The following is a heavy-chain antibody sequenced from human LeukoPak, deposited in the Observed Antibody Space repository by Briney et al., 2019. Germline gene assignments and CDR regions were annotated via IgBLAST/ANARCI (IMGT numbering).Heavy chain of an antibody. J-gene: IGHJ6*03. Sequence: PGGSLRLSCAASGFTFSSYWMDWVRQAPGKGLVWVSRINSDGSSTRYADSVKGRFTISRDNSKNTLYLQMNSLRAEDTAVYYCAKDGPYYDILNYMDVWGKGTTVTISS. V-gene: IGHV3-74*01. D-gene: IGHD3-9*01. CDR2: INSDGSST. CDR1: GFTFSSYW. CDR3: AKDGPYYDILNYMDV.